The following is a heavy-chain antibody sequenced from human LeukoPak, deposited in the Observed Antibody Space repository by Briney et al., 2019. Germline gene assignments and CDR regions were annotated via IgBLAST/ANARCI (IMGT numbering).Heavy chain of an antibody. J-gene: IGHJ4*02. CDR1: GFTFSSYE. CDR2: ISSSGSTI. CDR3: CGSVLYSSYYFDY. V-gene: IGHV3-48*03. Sequence: GGSLRLSCAASGFTFSSYEMNWVRQAPGKWLEWVSYISSSGSTIYYADSVKGRFTISRDNAKNSLYLQMNSLRAEDTAVYYCCGSVLYSSYYFDYWGQGTLVTVSS. D-gene: IGHD5-18*01.